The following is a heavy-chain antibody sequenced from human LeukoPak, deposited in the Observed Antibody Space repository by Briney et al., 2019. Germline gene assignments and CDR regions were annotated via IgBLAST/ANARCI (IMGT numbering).Heavy chain of an antibody. V-gene: IGHV3-21*01. J-gene: IGHJ3*02. CDR1: GFTSSSYS. D-gene: IGHD6-19*01. Sequence: GGSLRLSCAASGFTSSSYSMNWVRQAPGKGLEWVSSISSSSSYIYYADSVKGRFTISRDNAKNSLYLQMNSLRAEDTAVYYCAKTGFDSSGHDAFDIWGQGTMVTVSS. CDR2: ISSSSSYI. CDR3: AKTGFDSSGHDAFDI.